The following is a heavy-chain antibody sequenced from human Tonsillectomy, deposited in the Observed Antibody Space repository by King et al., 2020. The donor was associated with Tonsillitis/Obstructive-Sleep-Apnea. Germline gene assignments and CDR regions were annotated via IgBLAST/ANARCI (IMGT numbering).Heavy chain of an antibody. CDR1: GGSFSGYY. J-gene: IGHJ6*03. D-gene: IGHD3-3*01. Sequence: VQLQQWGAGLLKPSETLSLTCAVYGGSFSGYYWSWIRQPPGKGLEWIGEINHSGSTNYNPSLKSRVTISLDTSKNQFSLKLSSVTASDTAVYYCARARSDSYMHVWGKATTVPVSS. V-gene: IGHV4-34*01. CDR2: INHSGST. CDR3: ARARSDSYMHV.